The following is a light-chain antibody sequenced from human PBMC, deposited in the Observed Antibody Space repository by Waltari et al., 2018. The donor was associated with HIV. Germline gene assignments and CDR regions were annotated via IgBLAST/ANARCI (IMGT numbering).Light chain of an antibody. Sequence: SSDLTQDPSVSVALGQTVRITCQGDSLRSYYASWYQHKPGQAPVVVFFGRNNRPPGIPDRFSGSSSGNTASLTITGAQAEDEADYYCHSRDSSGFHVVFGGGTKVTVL. V-gene: IGLV3-19*01. CDR2: GRN. CDR1: SLRSYY. CDR3: HSRDSSGFHVV. J-gene: IGLJ2*01.